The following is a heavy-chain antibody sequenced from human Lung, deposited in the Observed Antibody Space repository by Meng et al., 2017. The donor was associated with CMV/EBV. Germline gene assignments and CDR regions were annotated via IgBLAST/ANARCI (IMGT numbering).Heavy chain of an antibody. CDR2: IIPILGIA. D-gene: IGHD6-13*01. CDR3: ARERGGWQHQLVRYYYGMDV. J-gene: IGHJ6*02. V-gene: IGHV1-69*10. CDR1: GGTFSSYA. Sequence: SSVXVSXKASGGTFSSYAISWVRQAPGQGLEWMGGIIPILGIANYAQKFQGRVTITADKSTSTAYMELSSLRSEDTAVYYCARERGGWQHQLVRYYYGMDVWGQGXTVTVSS.